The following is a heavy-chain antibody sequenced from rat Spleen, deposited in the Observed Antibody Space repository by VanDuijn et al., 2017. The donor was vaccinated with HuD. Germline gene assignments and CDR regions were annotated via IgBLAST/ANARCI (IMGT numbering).Heavy chain of an antibody. CDR1: GFSLSACS. D-gene: IGHD1-11*01. J-gene: IGHJ2*01. CDR3: TRVGNYGNYDFDY. V-gene: IGHV2S63*01. CDR2: VWIGGNT. Sequence: EVQLKESGPGLVQPSQTLSLTCTVSGFSLSACSVHWVRQPPGKGLEWMGVVWIGGNTAYNSALKSRLTISRDTSKSQVFLKMNSLQTEDTAIYYCTRVGNYGNYDFDYWGQGVMVTVSS.